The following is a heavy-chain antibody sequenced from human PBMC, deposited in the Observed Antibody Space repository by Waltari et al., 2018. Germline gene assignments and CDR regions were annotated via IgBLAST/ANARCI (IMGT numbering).Heavy chain of an antibody. CDR2: IIPIFGTA. CDR3: ARADSSGYYYYYYGMDV. V-gene: IGHV1-69*01. J-gene: IGHJ6*02. D-gene: IGHD3-22*01. Sequence: QVQLVQSGAEVKKPGSSVKVSCKASGGTFSSYAISWVRQAPGQGLEWMGGIIPIFGTANYAQKYQGRVTITADESTSTAYMELSSLRAEDTAVYYCARADSSGYYYYYYGMDVWGQGTTVTVSS. CDR1: GGTFSSYA.